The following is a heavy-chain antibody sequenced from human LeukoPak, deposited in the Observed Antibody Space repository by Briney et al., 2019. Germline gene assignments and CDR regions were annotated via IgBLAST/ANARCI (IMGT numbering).Heavy chain of an antibody. CDR3: AAVGYCSSTSCYTYY. CDR1: GFTFTSSA. V-gene: IGHV1-58*02. J-gene: IGHJ4*02. Sequence: ASVKVSCKASGFTFTSSAMQWVRQARGQRLEWIGWIVVGSGNTNYAQKFQERVTITRDMSTSTAYMELSSLRSEDTAGYYCAAVGYCSSTSCYTYYWGQGTLVTVSS. D-gene: IGHD2-2*02. CDR2: IVVGSGNT.